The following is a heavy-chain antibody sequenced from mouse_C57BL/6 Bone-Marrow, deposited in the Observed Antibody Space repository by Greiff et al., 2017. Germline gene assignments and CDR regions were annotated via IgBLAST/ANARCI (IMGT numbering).Heavy chain of an antibody. V-gene: IGHV5-4*01. J-gene: IGHJ1*03. CDR3: AREGYVDV. Sequence: EVQGVESGGGLVKPGGSLKLSCAASGFTFSSYAMSWVRQTPEKRLEWVATISDGGSYTYYPDNVKGRFTISRDNAKNNLYLQMSHLKSEDTAMYYCAREGYVDVWGTGTTVTVSS. CDR2: ISDGGSYT. CDR1: GFTFSSYA.